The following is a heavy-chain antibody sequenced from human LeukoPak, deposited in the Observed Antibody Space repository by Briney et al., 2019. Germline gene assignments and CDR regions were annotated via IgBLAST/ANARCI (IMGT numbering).Heavy chain of an antibody. V-gene: IGHV3-7*04. CDR1: GFTFSSYS. CDR2: IKQDGSEK. Sequence: GGSLRLSCAASGFTFSSYSMNWVRQAPGKGLEWVANIKQDGSEKYYVDSVKGRFTISRDNAKNSLYLQMNSLRADDTAVYYCARDYDWGQGTLVTVSS. J-gene: IGHJ4*02. D-gene: IGHD3-16*01. CDR3: ARDYD.